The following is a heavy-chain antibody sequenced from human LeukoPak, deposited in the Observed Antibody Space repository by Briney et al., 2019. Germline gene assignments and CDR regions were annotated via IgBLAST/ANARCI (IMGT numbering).Heavy chain of an antibody. V-gene: IGHV3-21*01. CDR2: ISSSSSYI. D-gene: IGHD6-19*01. CDR1: GFTFSSYS. Sequence: GGSLRLSCAASGFTFSSYSMNWVRQAPGKGLEWVSSISSSSSYIYYADSVKGRFTISRDNAKNSLYLQMNSLRAEDTAVYYCERDKIPSGWPCWFDPWGQGTLVTVSS. J-gene: IGHJ5*02. CDR3: ERDKIPSGWPCWFDP.